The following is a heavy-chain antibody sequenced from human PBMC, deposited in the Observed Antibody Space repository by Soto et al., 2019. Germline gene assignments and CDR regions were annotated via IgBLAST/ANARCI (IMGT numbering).Heavy chain of an antibody. CDR2: MNPNSGNT. Sequence: RASVKVSCKASGYTFTSYDINWVRQATGQGLEWMGWMNPNSGNTGSAQKFQGRVTMTRDTSTRTAYMELSRLTSEDTAMYYCVRVVGAVDYWGQGTLVTVSS. CDR3: VRVVGAVDY. CDR1: GYTFTSYD. V-gene: IGHV1-8*01. D-gene: IGHD4-17*01. J-gene: IGHJ4*02.